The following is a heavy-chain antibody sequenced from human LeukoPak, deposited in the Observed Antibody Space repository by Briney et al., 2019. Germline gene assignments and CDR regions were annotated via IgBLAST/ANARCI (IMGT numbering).Heavy chain of an antibody. CDR1: GGSISGYY. V-gene: IGHV4-59*12. CDR3: ARSIAIHWYFDL. CDR2: IYYRGST. D-gene: IGHD6-6*01. J-gene: IGHJ2*01. Sequence: SETLSLTCTVSGGSISGYYWSWIRQPPGMGLEWIGYIYYRGSTNYNPSLRSRVSISADTSRNQFSLKLSSVTAADTAVYYCARSIAIHWYFDLWGRGTLVTVSS.